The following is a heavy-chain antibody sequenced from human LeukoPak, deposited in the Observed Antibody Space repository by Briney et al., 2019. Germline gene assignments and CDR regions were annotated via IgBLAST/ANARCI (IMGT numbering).Heavy chain of an antibody. Sequence: SETLSLTCTVSAGSISAYYWTWIRQPPGKALEWIGYTSDSGSSNYKSSLKSRVSMSVDTSKRQFSLTLTSVTAADTAVYYCARIVRQDGGYLDLWGRGSLVTVSS. J-gene: IGHJ2*01. CDR1: AGSISAYY. CDR2: TSDSGSS. CDR3: ARIVRQDGGYLDL. D-gene: IGHD3-16*02. V-gene: IGHV4-59*08.